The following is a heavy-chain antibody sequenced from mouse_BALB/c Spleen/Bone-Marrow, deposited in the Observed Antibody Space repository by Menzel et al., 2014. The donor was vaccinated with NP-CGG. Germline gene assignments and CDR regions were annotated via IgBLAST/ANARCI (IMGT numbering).Heavy chain of an antibody. CDR3: ARSPYGNHFDY. J-gene: IGHJ2*01. CDR1: GFTFSSYY. D-gene: IGHD2-10*02. V-gene: IGHV5-6-2*01. Sequence: DVHLVESGGGLAKLGGSLKLSCAASGFTFSSYYMSWVRQTPEKRLELVAAINSNGGSTYYPDTVKGRFTISRDNAKNTLYLQMSSLKSEDTALYYCARSPYGNHFDYWGQGTTLTVSS. CDR2: INSNGGST.